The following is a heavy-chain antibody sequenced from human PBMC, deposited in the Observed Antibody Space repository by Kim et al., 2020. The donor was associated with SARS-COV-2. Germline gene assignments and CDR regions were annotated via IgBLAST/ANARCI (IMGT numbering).Heavy chain of an antibody. Sequence: DSVKGRFTISRDNSKNTLYQQMNSLRAEDTAVYYWAKVMRSSWPDDAFDIWGQGTMVTVSS. CDR3: AKVMRSSWPDDAFDI. V-gene: IGHV3-23*01. D-gene: IGHD6-13*01. J-gene: IGHJ3*02.